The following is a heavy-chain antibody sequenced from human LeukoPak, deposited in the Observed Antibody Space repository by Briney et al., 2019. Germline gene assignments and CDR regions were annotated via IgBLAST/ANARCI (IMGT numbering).Heavy chain of an antibody. J-gene: IGHJ5*02. Sequence: GGSLRLSCAASGFTYDDYGMTWVRQAPGKGLEWVSGMNWDGSETNYVDSVKGRFTISRDNAKNLLYLQMNSLRVEDTAFYYCARGHNGWFDPGAREFWSPSPQ. CDR3: ARGHNGWFDP. CDR2: MNWDGSET. V-gene: IGHV3-20*04. D-gene: IGHD2-8*01. CDR1: GFTYDDYG.